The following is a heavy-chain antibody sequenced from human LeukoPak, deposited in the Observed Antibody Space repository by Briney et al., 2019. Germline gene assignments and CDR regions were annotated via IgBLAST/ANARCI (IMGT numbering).Heavy chain of an antibody. V-gene: IGHV3-15*01. D-gene: IGHD5-12*01. Sequence: GGSLRLSCAASGFTFNTAWMSWVRQAPGKGLECVGRIKRKADGETTEYAAPVKGRFTISRDDSKNTLYLQMNSLKSEDTAVYYCPSDIPPPRGYDYPFDYWGQGALVTVSS. CDR2: IKRKADGETT. CDR3: PSDIPPPRGYDYPFDY. J-gene: IGHJ4*02. CDR1: GFTFNTAW.